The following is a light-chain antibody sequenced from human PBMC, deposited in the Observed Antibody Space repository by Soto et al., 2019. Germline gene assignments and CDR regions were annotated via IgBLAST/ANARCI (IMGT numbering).Light chain of an antibody. CDR1: RSNIGLNT. CDR3: AARDASLNVPV. J-gene: IGLJ2*01. CDR2: SDN. V-gene: IGLV1-44*01. Sequence: QSVLTQPPSASGTPGQRVTISCSGSRSNIGLNTENCYHQLPGTAPKLLTYSDNQRPSGVPDRFSGSRAGTSASLAISGLHSEDEADYYCAARDASLNVPVFGGGTKHTVL.